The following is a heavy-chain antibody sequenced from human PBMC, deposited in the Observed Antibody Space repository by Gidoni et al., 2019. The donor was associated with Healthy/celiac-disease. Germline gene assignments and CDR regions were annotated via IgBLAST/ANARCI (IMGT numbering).Heavy chain of an antibody. CDR3: ARAWCSGGSCYSGDWFDP. D-gene: IGHD2-15*01. J-gene: IGHJ5*02. Sequence: QVQLVQSGAEVKKPGASVKVSCKASGYTFTGYYRHWVRQAPGQGLEWMGWINPNSGGTNYAQKFQGWVTMTRDTSISTAYMELSRLRSDDTAVYYCARAWCSGGSCYSGDWFDPWGQGTLVTVSS. CDR1: GYTFTGYY. V-gene: IGHV1-2*04. CDR2: INPNSGGT.